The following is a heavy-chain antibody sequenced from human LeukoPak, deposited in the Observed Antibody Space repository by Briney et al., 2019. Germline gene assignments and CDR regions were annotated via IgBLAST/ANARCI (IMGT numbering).Heavy chain of an antibody. CDR2: INHSGST. CDR3: ARVPTVTFFDY. CDR1: GGSFSGYY. D-gene: IGHD4-17*01. V-gene: IGHV4-34*01. Sequence: PSETRSLTCAVYGGSFSGYYWSWIRQSPGKGLEWVGEINHSGSTNYNPSLKSRVTFSGDTSKNQFSLKLSSVTAADTAVYYCARVPTVTFFDYWGQGTLVTVSS. J-gene: IGHJ4*02.